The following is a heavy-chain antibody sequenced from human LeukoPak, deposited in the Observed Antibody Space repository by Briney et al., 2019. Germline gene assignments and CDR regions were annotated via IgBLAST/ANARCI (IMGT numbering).Heavy chain of an antibody. J-gene: IGHJ6*03. V-gene: IGHV1-8*01. CDR1: GYTFSSYD. D-gene: IGHD3-16*01. CDR2: MNPHSGNT. CDR3: ARRYVYYYYYMDV. Sequence: VASVKVSCKASGYTFSSYDINWVRQATGQGLEWMGWMNPHSGNTGYAQKFQGRVTMTRNTSISTAYMELSSLRSEDTAVYYCARRYVYYYYYMDVWGKGTTVTVSS.